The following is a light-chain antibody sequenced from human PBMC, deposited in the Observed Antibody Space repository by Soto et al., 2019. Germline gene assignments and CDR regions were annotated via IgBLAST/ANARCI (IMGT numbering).Light chain of an antibody. V-gene: IGLV2-23*01. Sequence: QSALTQPASVSGSPGQSITISCTGTSSDVGSYNLVSWYQQHPDKAPKLIIYEATERPSGVSNRFSGSKSGNTASLTISGLQAEDETEYHGCSYAADSAVVLGGGTTLTVL. CDR3: CSYAADSAVV. J-gene: IGLJ2*01. CDR2: EAT. CDR1: SSDVGSYNL.